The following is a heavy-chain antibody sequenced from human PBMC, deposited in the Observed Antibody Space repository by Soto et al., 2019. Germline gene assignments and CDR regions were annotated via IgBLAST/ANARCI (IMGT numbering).Heavy chain of an antibody. J-gene: IGHJ3*02. V-gene: IGHV1-69*01. Sequence: QVQLVQSGAEVKKPGSSVKVSCKASGGTFSSYAISWVRQAPGQGLEWMGGIIPIFGTANYAQKFQGRVTITADESTSTAYLELSSLRSEDTAVYYCARRLEGYCSGGSCYVVFGAFDIWGKGTMVTVSS. CDR2: IIPIFGTA. D-gene: IGHD2-15*01. CDR3: ARRLEGYCSGGSCYVVFGAFDI. CDR1: GGTFSSYA.